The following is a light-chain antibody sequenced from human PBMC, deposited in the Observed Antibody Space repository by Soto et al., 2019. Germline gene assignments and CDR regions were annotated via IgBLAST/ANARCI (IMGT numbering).Light chain of an antibody. V-gene: IGKV1-39*01. CDR2: VAS. CDR1: QSISSY. Sequence: DIQMTQSPSSLSASVGDRVTITCRASQSISSYLNWYQQKPGKAPNLLIYVASSLQSGVPSRFSGSGSGTDFTLTISCLQPEDFATYYCQQTYSIPLTFGGGTKVDIK. CDR3: QQTYSIPLT. J-gene: IGKJ4*01.